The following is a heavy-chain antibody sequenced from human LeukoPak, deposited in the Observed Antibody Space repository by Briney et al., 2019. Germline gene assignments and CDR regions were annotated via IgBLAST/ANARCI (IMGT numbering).Heavy chain of an antibody. CDR2: VYYTGST. CDR1: GGSISSYY. CDR3: ARISSSNWYNERGAFDV. Sequence: SSETLSLTCTVSGGSISSYYWSWVRQPPGEGLEWIGFVYYTGSTNYSPSLKSRVTISVDTSKNQFSLKLRSVTAADTAVYYCARISSSNWYNERGAFDVWGQGTMVTVSS. V-gene: IGHV4-59*01. J-gene: IGHJ3*01. D-gene: IGHD6-13*01.